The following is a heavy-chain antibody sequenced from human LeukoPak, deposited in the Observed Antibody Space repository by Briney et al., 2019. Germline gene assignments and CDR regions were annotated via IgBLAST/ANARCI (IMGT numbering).Heavy chain of an antibody. D-gene: IGHD6-19*01. Sequence: PGGSLRLSCAASGFTFSSYWMNWARQAPGKGLEWVSVIYSGGSTYYADSVKGRFTISRDNSKNTLYLQMNSLRAEDTAVYYCARDGSSGWYFGYWGQGTLVTVSS. V-gene: IGHV3-53*01. CDR1: GFTFSSYW. J-gene: IGHJ4*02. CDR2: IYSGGST. CDR3: ARDGSSGWYFGY.